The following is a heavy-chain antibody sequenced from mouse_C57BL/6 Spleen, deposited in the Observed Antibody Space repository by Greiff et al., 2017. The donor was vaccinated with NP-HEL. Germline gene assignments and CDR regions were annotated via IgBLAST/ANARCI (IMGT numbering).Heavy chain of an antibody. CDR2: INYDGSN. CDR3: ASDLEPAANWDRDY. D-gene: IGHD4-1*01. Sequence: EVQRVESGPGLVKPSQSLSLTCSVTGYSITSGYYWNWIRQFPGNKLEWMGDINYDGSNNYNPSLKNRISITRDTSKNQFFLKLNSVTTEDTSTYYCASDLEPAANWDRDYWGQGTTLTVAS. CDR1: GYSITSGYY. J-gene: IGHJ2*01. V-gene: IGHV3-6*01.